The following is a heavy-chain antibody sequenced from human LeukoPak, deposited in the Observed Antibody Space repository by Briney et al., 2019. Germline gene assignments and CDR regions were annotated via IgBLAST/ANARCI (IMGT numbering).Heavy chain of an antibody. CDR2: IWDDGSNE. CDR3: ARDHSGTQDY. Sequence: GRSLRLSCAASGFTFSNYGMHWVRQAPGKGLEWVAVIWDDGSNEYYADSVKGRFTIFRDNRRNTLCLQMNSLRAEDTAVYSCARDHSGTQDYWGQGTLVTVSS. CDR1: GFTFSNYG. D-gene: IGHD1-1*01. V-gene: IGHV3-33*01. J-gene: IGHJ4*02.